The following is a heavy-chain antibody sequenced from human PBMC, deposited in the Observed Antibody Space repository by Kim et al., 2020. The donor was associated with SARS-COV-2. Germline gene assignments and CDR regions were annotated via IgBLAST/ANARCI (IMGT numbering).Heavy chain of an antibody. CDR2: FSGTSGNT. D-gene: IGHD6-25*01. Sequence: GGSLRLSCAASGFTFSSTAMTWVLQAPGKGLEWVSAFSGTSGNTYYADSVKGRFTISRDNSKNILYLEMNGLIPEDTATYYCAKGVSAAASRPFDYWG. CDR1: GFTFSSTA. J-gene: IGHJ5*01. V-gene: IGHV3-23*01. CDR3: AKGVSAAASRPFDY.